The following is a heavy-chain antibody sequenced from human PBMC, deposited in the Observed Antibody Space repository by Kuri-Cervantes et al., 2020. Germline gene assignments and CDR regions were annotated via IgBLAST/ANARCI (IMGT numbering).Heavy chain of an antibody. CDR1: GGSISSSSYY. CDR2: IYYSGST. J-gene: IGHJ4*02. V-gene: IGHV4-61*05. D-gene: IGHD5-18*01. CDR3: ARGRRHTAMVTGGDGDY. Sequence: SETLSLTCTVSGGSISSSSYYWTWIRQPPGKGLEWIGYIYYSGSTNYNPSLKSRVTMSVDTSKNQFSLKLSSVTAADTAVYYCARGRRHTAMVTGGDGDYWGQGTLVTVSS.